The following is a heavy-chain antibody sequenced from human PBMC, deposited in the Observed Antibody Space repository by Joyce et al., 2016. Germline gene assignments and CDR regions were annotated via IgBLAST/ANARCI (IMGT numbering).Heavy chain of an antibody. CDR2: ISGSGGST. J-gene: IGHJ1*01. CDR3: AKLGEVTRQRAEHFHH. V-gene: IGHV3-23*01. D-gene: IGHD3-16*01. Sequence: EVQLLESGGGLVQPGGSLRLSCAASGFTFSSYAMSWVRQAPGKGLEWVSTISGSGGSTYYADSVKGRFTISRDNSKNTLYLQMNSLRADDTAVYYCAKLGEVTRQRAEHFHHWGQGTLVTVSS. CDR1: GFTFSSYA.